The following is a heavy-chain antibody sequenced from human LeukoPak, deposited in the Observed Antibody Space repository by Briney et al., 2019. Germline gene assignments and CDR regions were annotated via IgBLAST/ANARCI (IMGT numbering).Heavy chain of an antibody. D-gene: IGHD3-16*02. CDR3: ARGMITFGGVIVIPPYFDY. CDR1: GYTFTGYY. V-gene: IGHV1-2*02. CDR2: INPNSGGT. Sequence: ASLKLSCNASGYTFTGYYRHWVRQAPGQGLEWMGCINPNSGGTNYAQKFKGRVTMTRDTSISTAYMELSRLRSDDTVVYYCARGMITFGGVIVIPPYFDYWGQGTLVTVSS. J-gene: IGHJ4*02.